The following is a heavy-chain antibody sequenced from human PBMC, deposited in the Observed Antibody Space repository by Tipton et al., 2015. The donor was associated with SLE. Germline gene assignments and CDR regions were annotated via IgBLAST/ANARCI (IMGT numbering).Heavy chain of an antibody. CDR1: GFSFSTYW. Sequence: SLRLSCEVSGFSFSTYWMSWVRQAPGKGLEWVALIWFDGSNKYFADSVKGRFTISRDNSKDMVHLEMDNLRLEDMGVYYCAKVSPLLDYWGQGTLLTVSS. CDR2: IWFDGSNK. J-gene: IGHJ4*02. CDR3: AKVSPLLDY. V-gene: IGHV3-30*02.